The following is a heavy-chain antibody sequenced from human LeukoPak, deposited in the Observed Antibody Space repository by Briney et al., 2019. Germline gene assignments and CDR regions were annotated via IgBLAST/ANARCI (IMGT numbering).Heavy chain of an antibody. CDR1: GGTFSSYA. CDR3: ARDRSSSWFSHAFDI. Sequence: ASVKVSCKASGGTFSSYAISWVRQAPGQGLEWMGRIIPIFGTANYAQKFQGRVTITTDESTSTAYMELSSLRSEDTAVYYCARDRSSSWFSHAFDIWGQGTMATVSS. D-gene: IGHD6-13*01. CDR2: IIPIFGTA. V-gene: IGHV1-69*05. J-gene: IGHJ3*02.